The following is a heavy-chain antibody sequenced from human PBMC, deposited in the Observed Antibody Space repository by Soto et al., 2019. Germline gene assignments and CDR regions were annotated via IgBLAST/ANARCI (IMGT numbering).Heavy chain of an antibody. D-gene: IGHD1-1*01. CDR1: GFTFSSYE. V-gene: IGHV3-48*03. CDR3: ARDDTTAFYFDL. CDR2: ISTTSRTK. Sequence: XGSLRLSCTASGFTFSSYEMNWVRQAPGKGMEWVSFISTTSRTKYYADSVKGRFTISRDNAQNSLYLQLNSLRAEDTAIYYCARDDTTAFYFDLWGRGTLVTVSS. J-gene: IGHJ2*01.